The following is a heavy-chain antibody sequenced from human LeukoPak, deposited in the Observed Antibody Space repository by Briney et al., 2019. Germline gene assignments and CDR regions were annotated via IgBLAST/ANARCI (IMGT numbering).Heavy chain of an antibody. V-gene: IGHV4-30-2*01. J-gene: IGHJ3*01. CDR3: AGGGWSFDAFDF. CDR2: IYHSGST. CDR1: GGSISSGGYY. Sequence: SSQTLSLTCTVSGGSISSGGYYWSWIRQPPGKGLEWIGYIYHSGSTYYNPSLKSRVTISVDRSKNQFSLKLSSVTAADTAVYYCAGGGWSFDAFDFWGQGTMVTVSS. D-gene: IGHD6-19*01.